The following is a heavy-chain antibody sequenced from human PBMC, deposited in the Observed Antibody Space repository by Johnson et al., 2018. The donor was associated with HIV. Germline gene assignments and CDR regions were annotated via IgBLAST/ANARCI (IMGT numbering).Heavy chain of an antibody. CDR1: GFTFDDYA. Sequence: VESGGGLVQPGRSLRLSCVASGFTFDDYAMHWVRQVSGTGLEWVSGISWTRGSIGYADSVKGRFTISRDNSKNTLYLQMNSLRAEDTAVYYCARGPGGGEDALDIWGQGTMVTVSS. CDR2: ISWTRGSI. CDR3: ARGPGGGEDALDI. J-gene: IGHJ3*02. V-gene: IGHV3-9*01. D-gene: IGHD3-16*01.